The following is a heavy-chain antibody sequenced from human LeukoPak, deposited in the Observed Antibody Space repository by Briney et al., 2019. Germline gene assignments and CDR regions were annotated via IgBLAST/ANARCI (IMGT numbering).Heavy chain of an antibody. Sequence: GGSLRLSCAASGFTFDDYAMHWVRQAPGKGLEWVSGISWNSGSIGYADSVKGRFTISRDNAKNSLYLQMNSLRAEDTALYYCAKSGYYDSSGYLDYWGQGTLVTVSS. J-gene: IGHJ4*02. V-gene: IGHV3-9*01. D-gene: IGHD3-22*01. CDR1: GFTFDDYA. CDR3: AKSGYYDSSGYLDY. CDR2: ISWNSGSI.